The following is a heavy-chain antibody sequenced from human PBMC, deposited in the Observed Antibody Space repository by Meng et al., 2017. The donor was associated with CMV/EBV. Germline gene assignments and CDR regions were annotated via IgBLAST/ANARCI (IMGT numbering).Heavy chain of an antibody. D-gene: IGHD6-19*01. J-gene: IGHJ6*02. V-gene: IGHV3-48*03. CDR3: ARVDSGWTHYYGMDV. CDR2: ISSSGSTI. CDR1: GFTFSSYE. Sequence: GESLKISCAASGFTFSSYEMNWVRQAPGKGLEWVSYISSSGSTIYYADSVKGRFNISRDNAKNSLYLQMNSLRAEDTAVYYCARVDSGWTHYYGMDVWGQGTTVTVSS.